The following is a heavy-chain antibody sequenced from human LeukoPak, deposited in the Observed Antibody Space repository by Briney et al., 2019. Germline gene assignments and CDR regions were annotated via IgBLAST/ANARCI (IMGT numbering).Heavy chain of an antibody. D-gene: IGHD6-13*01. V-gene: IGHV3-23*01. CDR1: GFTFNKFA. J-gene: IGHJ4*02. CDR3: AKDYEYNSNTWYFH. Sequence: GGSLRLSCAASGFTFNKFATSWVRQAPGKGLEWVSGIIENGGETYYADSVRGRFTISRDNSKNTLYLQMNSLRAEDTAVYYCAKDYEYNSNTWYFHWGRGTLVSVSS. CDR2: IIENGGET.